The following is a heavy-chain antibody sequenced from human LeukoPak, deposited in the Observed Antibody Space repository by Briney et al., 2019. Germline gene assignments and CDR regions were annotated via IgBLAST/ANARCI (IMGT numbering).Heavy chain of an antibody. V-gene: IGHV3-23*01. CDR1: GSIFTTSA. CDR2: ISSGGAST. J-gene: IGHJ6*03. D-gene: IGHD6-6*01. CDR3: AKERRSSMDV. Sequence: GGSLRLSCEASGSIFTTSAMSWVRQAPGKGLEWVSLISSGGASTYYSDSVRGRFTVSRDNSKNTVSLYMNNLRAEDTAIYYCAKERRSSMDVWGNGTAVTVSS.